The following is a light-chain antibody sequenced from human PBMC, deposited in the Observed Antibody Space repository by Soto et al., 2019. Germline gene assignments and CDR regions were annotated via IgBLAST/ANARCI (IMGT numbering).Light chain of an antibody. CDR3: QQYTDWPKT. CDR2: AAS. CDR1: QSVSRE. Sequence: EIVMTQSPATLSVSPGERATLSCRASQSVSRELVWYQQRPGQAPRLLMYAASTRATGIPERFSGSGSGTEFTLTISRLQSEDFAVYYCQQYTDWPKTFGQGTKV. V-gene: IGKV3D-15*01. J-gene: IGKJ1*01.